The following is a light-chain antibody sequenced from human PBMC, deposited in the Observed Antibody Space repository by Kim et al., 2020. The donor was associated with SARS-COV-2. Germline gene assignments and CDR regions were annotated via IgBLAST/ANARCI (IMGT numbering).Light chain of an antibody. CDR2: DVS. CDR3: LLYYSGPRV. CDR1: TGDVTSGHF. J-gene: IGLJ3*02. V-gene: IGLV7-46*01. Sequence: PGGTVPLTCASSTGDVTSGHFPYWFQQKPGQAPTTLIYDVSNHHSWTPARFSGSLLGGKAALTLSGAQPEDEAEYYCLLYYSGPRVFGGGTQLTVL.